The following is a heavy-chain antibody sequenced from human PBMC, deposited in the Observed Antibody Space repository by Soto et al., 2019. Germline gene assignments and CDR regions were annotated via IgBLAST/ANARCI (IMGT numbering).Heavy chain of an antibody. Sequence: GGCLKLSCAASGVTFSIYVMSWVRQAPGKGPEWVSTIGGGGSSTYYADSVKGRFTISRDNSKNTLYLQMNSLRPEDTAVYYCAKEGALGLYYFDYWGQGTLVTVSS. CDR1: GVTFSIYV. V-gene: IGHV3-23*01. D-gene: IGHD3-10*01. CDR2: IGGGGSST. J-gene: IGHJ4*02. CDR3: AKEGALGLYYFDY.